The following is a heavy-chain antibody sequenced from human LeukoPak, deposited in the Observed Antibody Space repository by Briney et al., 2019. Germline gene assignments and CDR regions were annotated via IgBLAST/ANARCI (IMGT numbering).Heavy chain of an antibody. D-gene: IGHD6-13*01. Sequence: GGSLRLSCAASGFTFSSYGMHWVRQAPGKGLEWVAFIRNDGSNKYYADSVKGRFTISRDNSKNTLYLQMNSLRAEDTAVYYCARRGSSRDLDYWGQGTLVTVSS. CDR1: GFTFSSYG. V-gene: IGHV3-30*02. CDR2: IRNDGSNK. J-gene: IGHJ4*02. CDR3: ARRGSSRDLDY.